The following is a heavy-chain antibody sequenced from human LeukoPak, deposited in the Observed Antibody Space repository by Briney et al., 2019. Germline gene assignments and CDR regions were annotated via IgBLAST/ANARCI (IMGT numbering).Heavy chain of an antibody. Sequence: KASETLSLTCSVSGVSISSSRYYWGWIRQPPGKGLEWIGSIYYSGSTYYNPSLNSRITISVDTSKNQFSLKMTSVTAADTAVYYCERPGEGYQIDWYFDLWGRGTLVTVSS. CDR2: IYYSGST. V-gene: IGHV4-39*01. J-gene: IGHJ2*01. D-gene: IGHD3-16*02. CDR3: ERPGEGYQIDWYFDL. CDR1: GVSISSSRYY.